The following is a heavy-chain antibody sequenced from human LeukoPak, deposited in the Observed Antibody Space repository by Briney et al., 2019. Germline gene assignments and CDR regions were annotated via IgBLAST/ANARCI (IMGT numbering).Heavy chain of an antibody. CDR1: GYSISSGYY. CDR3: AKGSSSWPGYYFDY. Sequence: PSETLSLTCTVSGYSISSGYYWGWIRQPPGKGLEWVAVIWYGGSNKYYADSVKGRFTISRDNSKNTLYLQMNSLRAEDTAVYYCAKGSSSWPGYYFDYWGQGTLVTVSS. D-gene: IGHD6-13*01. CDR2: IWYGGSNK. J-gene: IGHJ4*02. V-gene: IGHV3-30*02.